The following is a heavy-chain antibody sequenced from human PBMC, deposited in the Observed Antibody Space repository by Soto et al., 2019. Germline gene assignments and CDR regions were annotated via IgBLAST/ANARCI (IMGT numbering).Heavy chain of an antibody. V-gene: IGHV6-1*01. CDR1: GASVSSNSSA. J-gene: IGHJ6*02. Sequence: SQTLSLTCVISGASVSSNSSAWNWIRQSPSRGLEWLGRTYYRSKWYNDYAVSVKSRITINPDTSKNQFSLQLNSVTPEDTAVYYCARASGYDYYYYYGMDVWGQGTTVTVSS. CDR3: ARASGYDYYYYYGMDV. D-gene: IGHD5-12*01. CDR2: TYYRSKWYN.